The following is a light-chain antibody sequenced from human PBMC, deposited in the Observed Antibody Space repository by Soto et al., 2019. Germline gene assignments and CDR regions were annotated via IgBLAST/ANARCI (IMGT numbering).Light chain of an antibody. CDR1: SSDVGGYNY. CDR2: DVS. Sequence: QSALTQPASVSGSPGQSITISFTGTSSDVGGYNYVSWYQQHPGKAPKLMIYDVSNRPSGVSNRFSGSKSGNTASLTISGLQAEDEADYYCTSYTRSSTLGVFGTGNKVTVL. CDR3: TSYTRSSTLGV. J-gene: IGLJ1*01. V-gene: IGLV2-14*01.